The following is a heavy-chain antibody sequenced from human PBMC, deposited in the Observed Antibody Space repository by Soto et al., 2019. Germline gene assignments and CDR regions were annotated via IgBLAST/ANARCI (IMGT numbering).Heavy chain of an antibody. Sequence: GGSLRLSCAASGFTXSNAWMNWVRQAPGKGLEWVGRIKSKTDGGTTDYAAPVKGRFTISRDDSKNTLYLQMNSLKTEDTAVYYCTPSYCSSTSCYEGDAFDIWGQGTMVTVSS. D-gene: IGHD2-2*01. CDR2: IKSKTDGGTT. CDR1: GFTXSNAW. J-gene: IGHJ3*02. CDR3: TPSYCSSTSCYEGDAFDI. V-gene: IGHV3-15*07.